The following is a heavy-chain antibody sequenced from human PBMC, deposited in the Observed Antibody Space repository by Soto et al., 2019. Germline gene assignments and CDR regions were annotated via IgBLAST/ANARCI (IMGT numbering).Heavy chain of an antibody. CDR3: AKDIVATIFDY. D-gene: IGHD5-12*01. Sequence: GESLKISCAASGFTFSSYAMSWVRQAPGKGLEWVSAISGSGGSTYYADSVKGRFTISRDNSKNTLYLQMNSLRADDTAVYYCAKDIVATIFDYWGQGTLVTVSS. CDR2: ISGSGGST. CDR1: GFTFSSYA. V-gene: IGHV3-23*01. J-gene: IGHJ4*02.